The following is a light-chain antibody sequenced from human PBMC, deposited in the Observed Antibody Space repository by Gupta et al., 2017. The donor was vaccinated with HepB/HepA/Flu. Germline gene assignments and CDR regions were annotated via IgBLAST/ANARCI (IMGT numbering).Light chain of an antibody. V-gene: IGKV3-15*01. CDR2: DAS. CDR3: QQYNDWPPFT. Sequence: ETVMTQSPATLSVSLGERATLSCRASQSITTNLAWYQQKPGQAPRLLISDASTRAADIPRRFSGSGSGTEFTLTISSVQSEDFAVYYCQQYNDWPPFTFGGGTKVEI. CDR1: QSITTN. J-gene: IGKJ4*01.